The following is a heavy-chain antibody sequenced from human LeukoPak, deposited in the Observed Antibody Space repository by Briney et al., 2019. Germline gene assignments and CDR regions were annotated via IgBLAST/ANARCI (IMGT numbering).Heavy chain of an antibody. CDR3: ARAPFSSGPLHAFDI. CDR2: IKQDGSEK. J-gene: IGHJ3*02. V-gene: IGHV3-7*01. CDR1: GFTFSSYW. Sequence: GGSLRLSCAASGFTFSSYWMSWVRQAPGKGLEWVANIKQDGSEKYYVDSVKGRFTISRDNAKNSLYLQMNSLRAEDTAVYYCARAPFSSGPLHAFDIWGQGTMVTVSS. D-gene: IGHD6-19*01.